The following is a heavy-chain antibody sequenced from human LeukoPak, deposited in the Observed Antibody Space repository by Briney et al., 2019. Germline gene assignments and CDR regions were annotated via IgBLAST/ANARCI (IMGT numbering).Heavy chain of an antibody. J-gene: IGHJ4*02. Sequence: SETLSLTCAVYGGSFTNYYWTWIRQPPGKGLEWIGEIIHSGSANYNPSLKSRVSISLDTSSNQFSLKLSSVTAEDTAVYYCAKDGAWLRFDDWGQGILVTVSS. CDR1: GGSFTNYY. V-gene: IGHV4-34*12. CDR3: AKDGAWLRFDD. D-gene: IGHD5-12*01. CDR2: IIHSGSA.